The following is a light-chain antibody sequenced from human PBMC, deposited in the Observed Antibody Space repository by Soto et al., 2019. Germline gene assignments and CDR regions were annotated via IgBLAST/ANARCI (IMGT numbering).Light chain of an antibody. CDR3: EQFDNFPRP. CDR2: DAS. CDR1: QDISNC. J-gene: IGKJ2*01. Sequence: IEVTQYTATLSPRARDRVTIACQASQDISNCLNWYQQRPGKAPNLLIYDASNLETGVPSRFSGSGSGTDFTFTISRLQPEAFATYYCEQFDNFPRPLAQGTKVDIK. V-gene: IGKV1-33*01.